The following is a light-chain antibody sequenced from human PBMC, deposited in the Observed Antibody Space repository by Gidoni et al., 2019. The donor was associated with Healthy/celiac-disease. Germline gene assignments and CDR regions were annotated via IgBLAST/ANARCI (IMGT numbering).Light chain of an antibody. Sequence: LLTQSPGTLSLSPGERATLSCRASQSVSSSYLAWYQQKPGQAPRLLIYGASSRATGIPDRCSGSGSGTDFTLTISRLEPEDFAVYYCQQYGSSPPGVTFXQXTRLEIK. V-gene: IGKV3-20*01. J-gene: IGKJ5*01. CDR3: QQYGSSPPGVT. CDR2: GAS. CDR1: QSVSSSY.